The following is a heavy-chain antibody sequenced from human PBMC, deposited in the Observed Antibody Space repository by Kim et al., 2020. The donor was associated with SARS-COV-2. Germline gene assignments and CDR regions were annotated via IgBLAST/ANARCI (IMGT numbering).Heavy chain of an antibody. CDR3: ATAPALVRDGWFDP. CDR2: FDPEDGET. CDR1: GYTLTELS. V-gene: IGHV1-24*01. Sequence: ASVKVSCKVSGYTLTELSMHWVRQAPGKGLEWMGGFDPEDGETIYAQKFQGRVTMTEDTSTDTAYMELNSLRSEDTAVYYCATAPALVRDGWFDPWGQGTLVTVSS. D-gene: IGHD6-6*01. J-gene: IGHJ5*02.